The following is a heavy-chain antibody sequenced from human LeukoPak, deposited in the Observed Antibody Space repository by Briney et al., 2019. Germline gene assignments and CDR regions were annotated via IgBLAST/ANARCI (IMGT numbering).Heavy chain of an antibody. D-gene: IGHD3-22*01. J-gene: IGHJ3*02. CDR2: ILPIFDLT. V-gene: IGHV1-69*04. CDR1: GGTFSTYG. Sequence: SVKVSCKASGGTFSTYGFTWVRQAPGQGPEWMGRILPIFDLTDYAPKFQGRVTITADKSTRTTYMELSSLRSDDTAVYYCAKETASGYGDFDIWGQGTMVTVSS. CDR3: AKETASGYGDFDI.